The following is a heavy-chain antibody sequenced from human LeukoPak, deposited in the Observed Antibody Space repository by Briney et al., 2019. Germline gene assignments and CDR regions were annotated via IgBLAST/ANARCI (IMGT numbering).Heavy chain of an antibody. CDR2: INYSGST. V-gene: IGHV4-59*11. Sequence: SETLSLTCTVSGGSISSHYWSWIRQPPGKGLEWIGYINYSGSTNYNPSLKSRVTILGDTSKNQFSLKLTSVTAADTAVYYCARHERYSSSWAFDYWGQGTLVTVSS. CDR1: GGSISSHY. J-gene: IGHJ4*02. D-gene: IGHD6-13*01. CDR3: ARHERYSSSWAFDY.